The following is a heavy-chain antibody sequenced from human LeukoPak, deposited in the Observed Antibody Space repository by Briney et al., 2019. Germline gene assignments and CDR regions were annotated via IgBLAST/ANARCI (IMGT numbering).Heavy chain of an antibody. CDR2: INHSGST. Sequence: SETLSLTCAVYGGSFSGYYWSWIRQPPGKGLEWIGEINHSGSTNYNPSPKSRVTISVDTSKNQFSLKLSSVTAADTAVYYCASRAGDYDFWSGYYFDYWGQGTLVTVSS. V-gene: IGHV4-34*01. D-gene: IGHD3-3*01. J-gene: IGHJ4*02. CDR3: ASRAGDYDFWSGYYFDY. CDR1: GGSFSGYY.